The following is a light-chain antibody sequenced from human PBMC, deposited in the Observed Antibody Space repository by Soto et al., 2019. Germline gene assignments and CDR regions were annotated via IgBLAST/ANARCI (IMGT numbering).Light chain of an antibody. J-gene: IGKJ3*01. Sequence: DIQMTXXPXALSAAVGDRVTIACRASTNINTYLKWYQQKPGKAPILLMFDAASLQSGVPSRFSGSGSRTDFTLTITSLQPEDFATYYCQQTSSAPFTFGPGTKVDIK. CDR3: QQTSSAPFT. CDR2: DAA. V-gene: IGKV1-39*01. CDR1: TNINTY.